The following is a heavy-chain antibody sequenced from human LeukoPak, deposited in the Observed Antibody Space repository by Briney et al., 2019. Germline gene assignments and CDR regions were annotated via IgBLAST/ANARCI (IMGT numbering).Heavy chain of an antibody. CDR3: ARGEGYSSSWYQPHFDY. Sequence: SGTLSLTCAVSGGSISSSNWWSWVRQPPGKGLEWIGEFYHSGSTNYNPSLKRRVTISVDKSKNQFSLKLSSVTAADTAVYYCARGEGYSSSWYQPHFDYWGQGTLVTVSS. J-gene: IGHJ4*02. CDR1: GGSISSSNW. D-gene: IGHD6-13*01. CDR2: FYHSGST. V-gene: IGHV4-4*02.